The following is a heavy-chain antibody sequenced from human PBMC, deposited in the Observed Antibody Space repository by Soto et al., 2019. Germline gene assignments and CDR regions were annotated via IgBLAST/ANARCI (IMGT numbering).Heavy chain of an antibody. J-gene: IGHJ4*02. CDR1: GGSISSYY. V-gene: IGHV4-59*01. Sequence: SETLSLTCTVSGGSISSYYWSWIRQPPGKGLEWIGYIYYSGSTNYNPSLKSRVTISVDTSKNQFSLKLSSVTAADTAVYYCARAAGFLEWLLGGFDYWGQGTLVTVSS. D-gene: IGHD3-3*01. CDR2: IYYSGST. CDR3: ARAAGFLEWLLGGFDY.